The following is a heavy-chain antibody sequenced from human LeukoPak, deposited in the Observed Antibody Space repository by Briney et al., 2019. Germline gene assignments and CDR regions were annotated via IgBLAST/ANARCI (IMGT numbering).Heavy chain of an antibody. CDR2: IQYNGNT. J-gene: IGHJ4*02. CDR1: GDSISGYY. Sequence: SETLSLTCTVSGDSISGYYWSWIRQPPGKGLEWIGLIQYNGNTNYNPSLKSRITISVDTSNNDFSLNVRSVTAADTAVYYCARVLIDSSGWYHFASWGQGTLVTVSS. CDR3: ARVLIDSSGWYHFAS. V-gene: IGHV4-59*01. D-gene: IGHD6-19*01.